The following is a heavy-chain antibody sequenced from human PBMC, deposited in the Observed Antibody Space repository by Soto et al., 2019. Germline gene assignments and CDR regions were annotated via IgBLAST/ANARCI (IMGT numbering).Heavy chain of an antibody. CDR1: GGSISSYY. D-gene: IGHD6-6*01. CDR2: IYYSGST. CDR3: ASNLYSSSSFFDY. V-gene: IGHV4-59*08. J-gene: IGHJ4*02. Sequence: SETLSLTCTVSGGSISSYYWSWIRQPPGKGLEWIGYIYYSGSTNYNPSLKSRVTISVDTSKNQFSLKLSSVTAADTAVYYCASNLYSSSSFFDYWGQGTLVTVSS.